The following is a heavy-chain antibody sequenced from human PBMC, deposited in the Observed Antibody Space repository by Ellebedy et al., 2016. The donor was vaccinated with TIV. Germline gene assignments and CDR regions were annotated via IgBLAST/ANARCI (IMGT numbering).Heavy chain of an antibody. D-gene: IGHD1/OR15-1a*01. V-gene: IGHV3-7*04. CDR3: ARENWYNDY. Sequence: GESLKISCAASGFTFTTFWMSWVRQAPGKGLEWVGNINQDGSAKCYGDSVKGRFTISRDNAKNSVYLQMNSLRAEDTAVYYCARENWYNDYWGQGTLVTVSS. J-gene: IGHJ4*02. CDR2: INQDGSAK. CDR1: GFTFTTFW.